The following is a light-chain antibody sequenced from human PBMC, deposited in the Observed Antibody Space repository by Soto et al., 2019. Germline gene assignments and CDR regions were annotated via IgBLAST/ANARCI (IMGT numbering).Light chain of an antibody. Sequence: EIVMTQSPATLSVSPGERATLSCRASQSVRSNLAWYQQKRGQAPRLLIFGASTRATGIPARFSGSGSGTEFTLTISSLQSEDFAVYYCQQYNNWPPHTFXQGTKVDI. CDR1: QSVRSN. CDR2: GAS. CDR3: QQYNNWPPHT. J-gene: IGKJ1*01. V-gene: IGKV3-15*01.